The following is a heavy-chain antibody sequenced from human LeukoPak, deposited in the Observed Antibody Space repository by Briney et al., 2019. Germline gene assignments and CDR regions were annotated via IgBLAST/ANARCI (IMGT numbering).Heavy chain of an antibody. CDR3: ARAGYGGNYHFDY. V-gene: IGHV4-39*07. J-gene: IGHJ4*02. D-gene: IGHD4-23*01. Sequence: SETLSLTCTFSGGSITINSYYWGWIRQPPGKGLEWIGNIYYSGSTYYNPSLKSRVTISVDTSKNQFSLKLSSVTAADTAVYYCARAGYGGNYHFDYWGQGTLVTVSS. CDR2: IYYSGST. CDR1: GGSITINSYY.